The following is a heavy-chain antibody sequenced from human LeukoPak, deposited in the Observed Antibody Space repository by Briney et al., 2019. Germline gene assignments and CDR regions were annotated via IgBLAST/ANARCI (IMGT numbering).Heavy chain of an antibody. Sequence: SQTLSLTCAISGDSVSSTSAAWNWIRQSPSRGLEWLGRTYYRSKWYSDYAVSVRGRITVNPDTSTNQFSLQLNSVTPEDTAVYYCARGPYTYYYGSGSYYNPPGFDYWGQGTLVTVSS. D-gene: IGHD3-10*01. CDR2: TYYRSKWYS. J-gene: IGHJ4*02. CDR3: ARGPYTYYYGSGSYYNPPGFDY. CDR1: GDSVSSTSAA. V-gene: IGHV6-1*01.